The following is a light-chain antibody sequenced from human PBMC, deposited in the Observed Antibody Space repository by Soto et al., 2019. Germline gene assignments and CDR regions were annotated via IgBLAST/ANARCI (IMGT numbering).Light chain of an antibody. Sequence: IQIPQSPSSLSASVGHRVTITCRASQSLSSRLTWYQQKPGEAPKRMIYETSSLHSGVPSRFSGSGSERDFSLTINSLQPEDFATYYCQQSFSHPYTFGQGTKLQIK. J-gene: IGKJ2*01. CDR3: QQSFSHPYT. CDR2: ETS. CDR1: QSLSSR. V-gene: IGKV1-39*01.